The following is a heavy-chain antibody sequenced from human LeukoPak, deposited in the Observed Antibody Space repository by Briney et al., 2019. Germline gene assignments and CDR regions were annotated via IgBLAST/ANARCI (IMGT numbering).Heavy chain of an antibody. CDR3: ARESRAFTIFGVASQFDY. CDR1: GFTFSDYY. V-gene: IGHV3-11*01. J-gene: IGHJ4*02. CDR2: ISSSGTTI. Sequence: PGGSLRLSCAASGFTFSDYYMTWIRQAPGKGLEWVSYISSSGTTIYYADSLKGRFTISRDNAKNSLYLQMNSLRAEDTAVYYCARESRAFTIFGVASQFDYWGQGTLVTVSS. D-gene: IGHD3-3*01.